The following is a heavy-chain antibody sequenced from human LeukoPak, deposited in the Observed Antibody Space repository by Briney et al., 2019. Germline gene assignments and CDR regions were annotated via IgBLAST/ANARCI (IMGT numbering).Heavy chain of an antibody. CDR2: IRYDGSNK. CDR3: AKGDCSSTSCYPPDY. CDR1: GFTFSSYS. V-gene: IGHV3-30*02. J-gene: IGHJ4*02. Sequence: GGSLRLSCAASGFTFSSYSMNWVRQAPGKGLEWVAFIRYDGSNKYYADSVKGRFTISRDNSKNTLYLQMNSLRAEDTAVYYCAKGDCSSTSCYPPDYWGQGTLVTVSS. D-gene: IGHD2-2*01.